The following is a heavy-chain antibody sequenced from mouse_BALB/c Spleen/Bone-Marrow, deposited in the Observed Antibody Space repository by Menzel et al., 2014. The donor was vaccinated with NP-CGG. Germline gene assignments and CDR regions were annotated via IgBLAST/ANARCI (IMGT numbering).Heavy chain of an antibody. J-gene: IGHJ3*02. CDR1: GFAFCSYD. Sequence: EVQLVESGGGLVKPGGSLKLSCAASGFAFCSYDMSWVRQTPEKRLEWVAYISSGGGSTYYADTVKGRFTISRDNAKNTLYLQMSSLKSEDTAMYYCARQILRGFGYWDQGTPVTVSA. CDR2: ISSGGGST. CDR3: ARQILRGFGY. V-gene: IGHV5-12-1*01. D-gene: IGHD1-1*01.